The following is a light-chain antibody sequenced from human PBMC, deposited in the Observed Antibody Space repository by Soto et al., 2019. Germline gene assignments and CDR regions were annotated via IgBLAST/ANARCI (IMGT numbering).Light chain of an antibody. V-gene: IGLV1-47*01. CDR1: SSNIGSNY. CDR3: SSYTRRDNYA. J-gene: IGLJ1*01. Sequence: QSVLTQPPSASGTPGQRVTISCSGSSSNIGSNYVYWYQHLPGTAPKLLIYRNNQRPSGVPDRFSGSKSGTSASLAISGLRSEDEADYYCSSYTRRDNYAFGTGTKVTVL. CDR2: RNN.